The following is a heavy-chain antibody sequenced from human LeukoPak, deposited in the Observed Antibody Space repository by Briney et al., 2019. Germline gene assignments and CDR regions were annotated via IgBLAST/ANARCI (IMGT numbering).Heavy chain of an antibody. V-gene: IGHV4-34*01. CDR3: ARGGYGDYLRAFDI. CDR2: INHSGST. Sequence: SETLSLTCTVSGGPISSYYWSWIRQPPGKGLEWIGEINHSGSTSYNPSLKSRVTISVDTSKNQFSLKLSSVTAADTAVYYCARGGYGDYLRAFDIWGQGTMVTVSS. D-gene: IGHD4-17*01. CDR1: GGPISSYY. J-gene: IGHJ3*02.